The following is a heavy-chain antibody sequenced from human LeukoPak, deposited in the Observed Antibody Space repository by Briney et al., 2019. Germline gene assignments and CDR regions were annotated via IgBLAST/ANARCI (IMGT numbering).Heavy chain of an antibody. D-gene: IGHD3-22*01. Sequence: PSQTLSLTCSVSGGSIRSGSYHWTWIRQPAGKGLEWIGRIYTSGSTNYNPSLKSRVTISLDTSKNQFSLNLSSVTAAGTAVYYCARAYDTGGYLRAFDIWGQGTVVTVSS. V-gene: IGHV4-61*02. CDR3: ARAYDTGGYLRAFDI. CDR2: IYTSGST. CDR1: GGSIRSGSYH. J-gene: IGHJ3*02.